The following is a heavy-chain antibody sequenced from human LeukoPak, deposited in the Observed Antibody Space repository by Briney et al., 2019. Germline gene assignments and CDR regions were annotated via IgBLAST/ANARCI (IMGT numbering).Heavy chain of an antibody. CDR2: INPNSGGT. D-gene: IGHD2-15*01. CDR3: AKSGYCSGGSCAIGDY. Sequence: ASVKVSCKASGYTFTGYYMHWVRQAPGQGLEWMGWINPNSGGTNYAQKFQGRVTMTRDTSISTAYMELSRLRSDDAAVYCCAKSGYCSGGSCAIGDYWGQGTLVTVSS. J-gene: IGHJ4*02. CDR1: GYTFTGYY. V-gene: IGHV1-2*02.